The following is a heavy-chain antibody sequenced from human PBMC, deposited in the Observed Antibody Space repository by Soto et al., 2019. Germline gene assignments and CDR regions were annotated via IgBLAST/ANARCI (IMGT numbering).Heavy chain of an antibody. CDR3: AGDGTGYCSGGSCYSPLTVLPYMDV. V-gene: IGHV3-11*01. CDR1: GFTFSDYY. J-gene: IGHJ6*03. D-gene: IGHD2-15*01. Sequence: QVQLVESGGGLVKPGGSLRLSCAASGFTFSDYYMSWIRQAPGKGLEWVSYISSSGSTIYYADSVKGRFTISRDNAKNTLYLQMNSLRAEDPAVYYCAGDGTGYCSGGSCYSPLTVLPYMDVWGKGTTVTVSS. CDR2: ISSSGSTI.